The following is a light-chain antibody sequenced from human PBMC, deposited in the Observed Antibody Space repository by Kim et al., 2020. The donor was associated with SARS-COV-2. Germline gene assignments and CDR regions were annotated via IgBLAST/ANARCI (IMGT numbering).Light chain of an antibody. Sequence: ADVGERVPPSCRARHDVINWLSCYQQRTGKAPLRLCYVPSILRPVVPSRFSGSGSVTDFCLSISGLQPVDLVAYYCQQANSFPYTFGQGTK. CDR1: HDVINW. V-gene: IGKV1-12*01. CDR3: QQANSFPYT. CDR2: VPS. J-gene: IGKJ2*01.